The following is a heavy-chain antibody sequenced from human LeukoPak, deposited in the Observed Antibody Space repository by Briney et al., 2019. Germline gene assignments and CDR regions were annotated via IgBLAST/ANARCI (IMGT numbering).Heavy chain of an antibody. CDR1: GYSFTSDD. D-gene: IGHD5-24*01. CDR2: MNPNSGNT. J-gene: IGHJ5*02. V-gene: IGHV1-8*03. CDR3: AREGDPGSGYNYGNWLDP. Sequence: GASVRVSCKASGYSFTSDDINWVRQATGQGLEWMGWMNPNSGNTGYAQKFQGRVTITRNTSISTAYMELSSLRSADTAVYYCAREGDPGSGYNYGNWLDPWGQGTLVTVSS.